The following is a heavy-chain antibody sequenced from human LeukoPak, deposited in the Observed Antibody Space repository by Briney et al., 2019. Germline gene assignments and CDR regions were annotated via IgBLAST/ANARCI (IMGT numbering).Heavy chain of an antibody. CDR1: GFTFSSYG. CDR2: ISYDGSNK. V-gene: IGHV3-30*18. J-gene: IGHJ4*02. CDR3: ANGGYTSSWYVVDY. Sequence: GGSLSLSCAASGFTFSSYGMHWVRQAPGKGLEWVAVISYDGSNKYYADSVKGRFTISRDNSKNTLYLQMSSLRPEDTAVYYCANGGYTSSWYVVDYWGQGTLATVSS. D-gene: IGHD6-13*01.